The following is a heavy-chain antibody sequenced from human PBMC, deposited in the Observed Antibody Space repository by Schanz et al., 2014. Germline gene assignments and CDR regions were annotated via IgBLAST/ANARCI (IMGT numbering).Heavy chain of an antibody. V-gene: IGHV1-2*02. J-gene: IGHJ4*02. CDR1: GYTFTVYY. D-gene: IGHD5-12*01. CDR2: INPNSGAS. CDR3: ARVTTGYDS. Sequence: QVQLVQSGAEVKKPGASVKVSCKASGYTFTVYYMHWVRQAPGQGLEWLGWINPNSGASSYAQKFQGRVTMTRETSSSTVYMQLSSLTSDDTAIYYCARVTTGYDSWGQGTLVTVSS.